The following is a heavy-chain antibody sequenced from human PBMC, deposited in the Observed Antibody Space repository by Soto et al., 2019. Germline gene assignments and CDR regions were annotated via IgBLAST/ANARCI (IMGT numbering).Heavy chain of an antibody. D-gene: IGHD2-2*01. CDR2: IIPIFGTA. V-gene: IGHV1-69*12. Sequence: QVQLVQSGAEVKKPGSSVKVSCKASGGTFSSYAISWVRQAPGQGLEWMGGIIPIFGTANYAQKFQGRVTITADESTSTAYMELSSLRFEDTAVYYCARDLGYCISTSCPRGYYGMDVWGQGTTVTVSS. CDR3: ARDLGYCISTSCPRGYYGMDV. J-gene: IGHJ6*02. CDR1: GGTFSSYA.